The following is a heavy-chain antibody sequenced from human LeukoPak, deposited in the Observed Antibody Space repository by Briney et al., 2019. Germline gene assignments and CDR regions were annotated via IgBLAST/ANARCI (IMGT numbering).Heavy chain of an antibody. CDR3: ARLMFIAVGNWYFDL. CDR2: ISYGYYI. D-gene: IGHD6-19*01. V-gene: IGHV3-21*01. J-gene: IGHJ2*01. CDR1: GFTFSTFG. Sequence: PGGSLRLSCAASGFTFSTFGMIWVRQAPGKGLEWISSISYGYYIYYADAVKARFTISRDNARNSLYLQMNSLRADGTAVYYCARLMFIAVGNWYFDLWGRGTLVTVSS.